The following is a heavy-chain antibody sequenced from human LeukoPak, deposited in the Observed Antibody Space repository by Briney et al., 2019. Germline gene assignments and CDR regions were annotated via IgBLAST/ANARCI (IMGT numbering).Heavy chain of an antibody. V-gene: IGHV3-30-3*01. CDR1: GFTFSNYA. D-gene: IGHD5-18*01. Sequence: GRSLRLSCAASGFTFSNYAMHWVRQAPGKGLEWVALISYDGSNKYYADSVKGRFTISRDNSKNTLYLQMNSLRAEDTAVYYCARDRPPWIQLWLFAYWGQGTLVTVSS. J-gene: IGHJ4*02. CDR2: ISYDGSNK. CDR3: ARDRPPWIQLWLFAY.